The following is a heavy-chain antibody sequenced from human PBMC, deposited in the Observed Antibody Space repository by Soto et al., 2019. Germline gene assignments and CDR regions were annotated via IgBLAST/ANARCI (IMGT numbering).Heavy chain of an antibody. V-gene: IGHV1-58*02. CDR1: GFTFTSSA. Sequence: GASVKVSCKASGFTFTSSAMQWVRQARGQRLEWIGWIVVGSGNTNYAQKFQERVTITRDMSTSTAYMELSSLRSEDTAVYYCAAVGEFELGSTTPRSLRYYYMDVWGKGTTVTVSS. D-gene: IGHD2-2*01. CDR2: IVVGSGNT. J-gene: IGHJ6*03. CDR3: AAVGEFELGSTTPRSLRYYYMDV.